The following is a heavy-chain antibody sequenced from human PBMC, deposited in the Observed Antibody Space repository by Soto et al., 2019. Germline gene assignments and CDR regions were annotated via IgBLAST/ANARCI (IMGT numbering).Heavy chain of an antibody. V-gene: IGHV3-9*01. CDR3: AKDVASLAAAHFDY. CDR2: ISWNSGSI. Sequence: EVQLVESGGGLVQPGRSLRLSCAASGFTFDDYAMHWVRQAPGXXXXWVSGISWNSGSIGYADSVKGRFTISRDNXKXXLYXQXNXXXXXXXXXYYCAKDVASLAAAHFDYWGQGTLVTVSS. D-gene: IGHD6-13*01. CDR1: GFTFDDYA. J-gene: IGHJ4*02.